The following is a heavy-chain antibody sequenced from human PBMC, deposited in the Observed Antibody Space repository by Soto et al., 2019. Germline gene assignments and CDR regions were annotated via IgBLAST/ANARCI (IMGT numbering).Heavy chain of an antibody. Sequence: ASVKVSCKASGYTFTGYYMHWVRQAPGQGLEWMGWINPNSGGTNYAQKCQGWVTMTRDTSISTAYMELSRLRSDDTAVYYCARDLGDSSSSPVGDYYYYYGMDVWGQGTTVTVSS. D-gene: IGHD6-6*01. V-gene: IGHV1-2*04. CDR3: ARDLGDSSSSPVGDYYYYYGMDV. J-gene: IGHJ6*02. CDR1: GYTFTGYY. CDR2: INPNSGGT.